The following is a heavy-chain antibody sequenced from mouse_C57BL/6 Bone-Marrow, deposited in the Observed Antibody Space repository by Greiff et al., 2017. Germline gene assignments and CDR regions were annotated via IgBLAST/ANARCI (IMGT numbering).Heavy chain of an antibody. D-gene: IGHD3-2*02. V-gene: IGHV5-12*01. J-gene: IGHJ3*01. CDR1: GFTFSDYY. Sequence: EVKVVESGGGLVQPGGSLKLSCAASGFTFSDYYMYWVRQTPEKRLEWVAYISNGGGSTYYPDTVKGRFTISRDNAKNTLYLQMSRLKSEDTAMYYCARVDSSGFAYWGQGTLVTVSA. CDR2: ISNGGGST. CDR3: ARVDSSGFAY.